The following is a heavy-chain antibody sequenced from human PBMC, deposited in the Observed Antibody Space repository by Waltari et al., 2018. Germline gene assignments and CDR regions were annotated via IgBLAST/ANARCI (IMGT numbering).Heavy chain of an antibody. CDR3: AKDLLPTGVFDY. D-gene: IGHD3-10*01. V-gene: IGHV3-23*01. CDR2: ASDSGGSS. CDR1: GFSFSNYA. J-gene: IGHJ4*02. Sequence: EVQLLESGGGLVQPGGSLRLSCAASGFSFSNYAMSWVRQVPGKWLGWVSAASDSGGSSYYADSVKGRFTIYRDNSKNMLYLQMKYLSAEDTALYYCAKDLLPTGVFDYWGQGALVTVSS.